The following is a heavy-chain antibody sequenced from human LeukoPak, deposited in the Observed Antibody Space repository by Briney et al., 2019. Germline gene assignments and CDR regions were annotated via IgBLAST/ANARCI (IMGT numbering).Heavy chain of an antibody. V-gene: IGHV4-59*01. D-gene: IGHD2-15*01. CDR3: ARVVVVAAGWLDP. J-gene: IGHJ5*02. CDR1: GGSISSYY. Sequence: PSETLSLTCTVSGGSISSYYWSWIRQPPGKGLEWIGYIYYSGSTNYNPSLKSRVTISVDTSKNQFSLKLSSVTAADTAAYYCARVVVVAAGWLDPWGQGTLVTVSS. CDR2: IYYSGST.